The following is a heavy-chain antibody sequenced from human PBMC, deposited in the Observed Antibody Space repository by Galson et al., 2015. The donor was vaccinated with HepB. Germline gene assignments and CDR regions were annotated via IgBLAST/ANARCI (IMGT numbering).Heavy chain of an antibody. Sequence: SLRLSCAASGFTFSSYAMHWVRQAPGKGLEYVSAISRNGGSTYYANSVKGRFTISRDNSKNTLYLQMGSLRAEDMAVYYCARGVEWNGPIDYWGQGTLVTVSS. CDR3: ARGVEWNGPIDY. CDR2: ISRNGGST. D-gene: IGHD3-3*01. V-gene: IGHV3-64*01. CDR1: GFTFSSYA. J-gene: IGHJ4*02.